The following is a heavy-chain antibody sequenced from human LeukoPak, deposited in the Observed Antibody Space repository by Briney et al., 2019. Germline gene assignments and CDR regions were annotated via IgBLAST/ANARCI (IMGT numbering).Heavy chain of an antibody. J-gene: IGHJ2*01. CDR3: ARGPLLWVGELLLSYWCFDR. D-gene: IGHD3-10*01. V-gene: IGHV1-8*01. CDR1: GYTFTSYD. CDR2: MNPNSGNT. Sequence: ASVKVSCKASGYTFTSYDINWVRQATGQGLEWMGWMNPNSGNTGYAQKFQGRVTMTRNTSISTAYMELSSLRSEDTVVYYCARGPLLWVGELLLSYWCFDRWGRGTLVTVSS.